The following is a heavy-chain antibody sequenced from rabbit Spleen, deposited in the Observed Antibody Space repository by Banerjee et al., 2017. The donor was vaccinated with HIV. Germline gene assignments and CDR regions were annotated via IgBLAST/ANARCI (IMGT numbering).Heavy chain of an antibody. D-gene: IGHD1-1*01. CDR2: INTVTGKS. CDR3: ARDLITVISRYFNL. Sequence: QEQLVESGGGLVKPEGSLTLTCKGSGLSFSGKYVMCWVRQAPGKGLEWIACINTVTGKSVSASWAKGRFTANKSSTTTVTLQMTILTVADTASYFCARDLITVISRYFNLWGPGTLVTVS. CDR1: GLSFSGKYV. J-gene: IGHJ4*01. V-gene: IGHV1S45*01.